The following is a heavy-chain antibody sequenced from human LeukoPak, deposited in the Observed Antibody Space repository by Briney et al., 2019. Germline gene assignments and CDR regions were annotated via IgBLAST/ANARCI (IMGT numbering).Heavy chain of an antibody. J-gene: IGHJ4*02. CDR3: ARGGATRYCTHGLCHYFDY. CDR1: GFTVSNYY. D-gene: IGHD2-8*01. CDR2: IFSGGST. V-gene: IGHV3-66*01. Sequence: GGSLRLSCAASGFTVSNYYMSWVRQAPGKGLEWISVIFSGGSTNYADSVKGRLTISRDNSKNTLYLQMNSLRAEDTAVYYCARGGATRYCTHGLCHYFDYWGQGTLVTVSS.